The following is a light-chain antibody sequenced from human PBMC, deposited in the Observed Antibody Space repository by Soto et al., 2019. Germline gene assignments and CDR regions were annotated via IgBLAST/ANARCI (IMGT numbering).Light chain of an antibody. Sequence: VVLTQSPATLSVSPGARATLSCRASQTITNNYLAWYQQKPGQAPRLLIFGASVRATGIPDRFSGSGSGTEFTLTISSLQPEDFATYYCQQSYNIPFTFGQGTKLDVK. CDR2: GAS. CDR1: QTITNNY. J-gene: IGKJ2*01. V-gene: IGKV3D-20*02. CDR3: QQSYNIPFT.